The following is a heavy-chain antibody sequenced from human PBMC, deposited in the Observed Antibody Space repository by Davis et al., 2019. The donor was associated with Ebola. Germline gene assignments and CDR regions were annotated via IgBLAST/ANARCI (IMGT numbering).Heavy chain of an antibody. V-gene: IGHV3-11*05. D-gene: IGHD6-13*01. J-gene: IGHJ4*02. CDR1: GFTFSDYY. CDR3: ARAPSGYSSSFDY. Sequence: PGGSLRLSFAASGFTFSDYYMSWIRQAPGKGLEWVSYISISSYTNYADSVKGRFTISRDNAKNSLYLQMNSLRAEDTAVYYCARAPSGYSSSFDYWGQGTLVTVSS. CDR2: ISISSYT.